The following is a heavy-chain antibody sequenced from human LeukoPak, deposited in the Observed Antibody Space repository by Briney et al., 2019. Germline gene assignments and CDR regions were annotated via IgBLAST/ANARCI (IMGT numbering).Heavy chain of an antibody. CDR3: ARHVTVTPSYLYYYMDV. J-gene: IGHJ6*03. V-gene: IGHV5-51*01. D-gene: IGHD4-17*01. CDR2: INPGDSHT. CDR1: GYSFTTYF. Sequence: GEPLKISCKGSGYSFTTYFIGGARQMPGKGREWVGCINPGDSHTTYSPSFKAHVTISADKSIGTAYLQWGSLKASDTAIYYCARHVTVTPSYLYYYMDVWGKGTTVIVSS.